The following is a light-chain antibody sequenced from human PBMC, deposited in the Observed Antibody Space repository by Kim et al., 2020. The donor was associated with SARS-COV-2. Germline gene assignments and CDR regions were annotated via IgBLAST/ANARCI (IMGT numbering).Light chain of an antibody. CDR2: DVS. Sequence: QSITLSCTGTSSDVGCYKYISWYQQHPSKAPKNMIYDVSKRPSGVSNRFSGSKSGNTASLTISGLQTEDEADYYCSSYTSNNTWVFGGGTKLTVL. CDR1: SSDVGCYKY. CDR3: SSYTSNNTWV. J-gene: IGLJ3*02. V-gene: IGLV2-14*04.